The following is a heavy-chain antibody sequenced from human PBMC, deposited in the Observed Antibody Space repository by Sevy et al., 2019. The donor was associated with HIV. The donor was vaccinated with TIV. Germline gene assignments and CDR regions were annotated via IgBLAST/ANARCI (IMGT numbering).Heavy chain of an antibody. Sequence: ASVKVSCKASGYTFTNFGITWVRQAPGQGLEWMGWIGAYNGNTNYAQKFQGRVTMTTDTSTSTAYMELRSLRSDDTAVHYCARDLLAIAGYSSTWSGGYWGQGTLVTVSS. CDR2: IGAYNGNT. CDR1: GYTFTNFG. D-gene: IGHD6-13*01. V-gene: IGHV1-18*01. J-gene: IGHJ4*02. CDR3: ARDLLAIAGYSSTWSGGY.